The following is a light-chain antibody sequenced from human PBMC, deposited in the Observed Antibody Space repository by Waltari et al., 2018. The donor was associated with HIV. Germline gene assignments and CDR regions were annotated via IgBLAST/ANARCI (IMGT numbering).Light chain of an antibody. J-gene: IGLJ2*01. Sequence: SYVLTQPPSVSVAPGKTARITCGGNNIGSKSVHWYQQKPGQAPVLVIYYDSDRPSGIPERCSGSNSGNTATLTISRVEAGDEADYYCQVWDSSSDHRTVFGGGTKLTVL. CDR1: NIGSKS. V-gene: IGLV3-21*04. CDR2: YDS. CDR3: QVWDSSSDHRTV.